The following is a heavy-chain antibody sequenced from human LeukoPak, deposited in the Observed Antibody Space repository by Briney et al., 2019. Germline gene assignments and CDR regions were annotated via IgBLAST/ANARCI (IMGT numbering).Heavy chain of an antibody. CDR2: IYYTGNT. V-gene: IGHV4-59*12. J-gene: IGHJ6*03. CDR3: ARTNYGDYVFHYMDV. Sequence: SETLSLTCTVSGGSINSYYWSWIRQPPGKVLEWIGYIYYTGNTNYNPSLKSRVTISVDTSKNQFSLKLSSVTAADTAVYYCARTNYGDYVFHYMDVWGKGTTVTVSS. CDR1: GGSINSYY. D-gene: IGHD4-17*01.